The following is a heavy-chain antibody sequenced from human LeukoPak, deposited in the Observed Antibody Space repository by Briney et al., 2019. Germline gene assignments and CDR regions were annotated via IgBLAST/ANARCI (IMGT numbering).Heavy chain of an antibody. D-gene: IGHD5-24*01. CDR1: GFTFSSYA. Sequence: GGSLRLSCAASGFTFSSYAMHWVRQAPGKGLEWVAVISYDGSNKYYADSVKGRFTISRDNAKNSLYLQMNSLRAEDTALYYCAKGMATVPFDYWGQGTLVTVSS. CDR2: ISYDGSNK. V-gene: IGHV3-30-3*01. J-gene: IGHJ4*02. CDR3: AKGMATVPFDY.